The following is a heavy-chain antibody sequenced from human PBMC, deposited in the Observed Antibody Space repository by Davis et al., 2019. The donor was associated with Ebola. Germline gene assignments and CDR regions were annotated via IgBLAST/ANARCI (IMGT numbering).Heavy chain of an antibody. CDR1: GFTFSSYW. CDR3: ARVHRAGDSDY. D-gene: IGHD3-16*01. Sequence: GESLKISCAASGFTFSSYWMSWVRQAPGKGLEWVANIKQDGSEKYYVDSVKGRFTISRDNAKNSLYLQMNSLRAEDTAVYYCARVHRAGDSDYWGQGTLVTVSS. J-gene: IGHJ4*02. V-gene: IGHV3-7*04. CDR2: IKQDGSEK.